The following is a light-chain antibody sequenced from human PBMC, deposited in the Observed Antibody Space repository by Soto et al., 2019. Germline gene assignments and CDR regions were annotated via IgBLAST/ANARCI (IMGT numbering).Light chain of an antibody. CDR2: DAS. Sequence: DIQMTQSPSTLSAFVGDTVTITCRASQSISHWLAWYQQRPGRAPKLLIYDASSLESGVPSRLSGSGSGTEFTLTISSLQPDDFATYYCQQYSAYPYTFGQGTKVDSK. V-gene: IGKV1-5*01. CDR3: QQYSAYPYT. J-gene: IGKJ2*01. CDR1: QSISHW.